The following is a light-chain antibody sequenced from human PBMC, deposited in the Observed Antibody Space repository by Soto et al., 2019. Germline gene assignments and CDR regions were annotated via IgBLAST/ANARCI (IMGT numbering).Light chain of an antibody. Sequence: EIVLTQSPATLSLSPGARVTLSCRASQSVSSYLSWYQQKPGQAPRLLIHDASNRATGIPVRFSGSGSGTDFTLTISSLEPEDFAVYYCQQRTNLPPSFGQGTRVEIK. CDR1: QSVSSY. CDR3: QQRTNLPPS. CDR2: DAS. V-gene: IGKV3-11*01. J-gene: IGKJ5*01.